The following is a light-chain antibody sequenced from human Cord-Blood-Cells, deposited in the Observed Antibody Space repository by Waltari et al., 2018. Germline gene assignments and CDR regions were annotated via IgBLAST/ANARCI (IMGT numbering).Light chain of an antibody. CDR3: QQYNNWPPVT. CDR2: GAS. Sequence: EIVMTQSPATLSVSPGERATLSCRASQSVSSNLAWYQQKPGQAPRLLIYGASTRATGITARFSGSGSGTEFTLTISSLQSEDFAVYYCQQYNNWPPVTVGQGTKVEIK. J-gene: IGKJ1*01. CDR1: QSVSSN. V-gene: IGKV3-15*01.